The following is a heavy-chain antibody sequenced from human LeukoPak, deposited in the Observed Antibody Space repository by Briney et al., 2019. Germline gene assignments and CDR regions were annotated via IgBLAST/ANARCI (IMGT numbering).Heavy chain of an antibody. CDR1: GYTFSNFG. CDR3: ARDGTSTDDY. CDR2: ISGNNDNP. V-gene: IGHV1-18*01. D-gene: IGHD2-2*01. J-gene: IGHJ4*02. Sequence: GASVKVPCKASGYTFSNFGINWVRQAPGRGLEWIAWISGNNDNPNYGQKFQGRFTVTTDSSTSTAYTELRNLRSDDTAVYYCARDGTSTDDYWGQGTLVTVSS.